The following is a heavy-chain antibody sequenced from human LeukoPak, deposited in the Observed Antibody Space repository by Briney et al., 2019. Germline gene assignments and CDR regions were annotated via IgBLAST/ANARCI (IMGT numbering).Heavy chain of an antibody. CDR3: ARLRSGFYFDS. V-gene: IGHV4-39*01. Sequence: SETLSLTCTVSGGSIRSSSYYWGWIRQPPGKGLEWLANNFYSGSTFYNPSLKSRVTISVDTSQNQFSLKLSSVTAADTAVYYCARLRSGFYFDSWGQGTLVTVSS. CDR1: GGSIRSSSYY. D-gene: IGHD6-19*01. J-gene: IGHJ4*02. CDR2: NFYSGST.